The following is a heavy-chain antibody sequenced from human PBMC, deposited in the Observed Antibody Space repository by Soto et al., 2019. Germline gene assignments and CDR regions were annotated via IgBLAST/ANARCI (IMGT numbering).Heavy chain of an antibody. CDR1: RYTFTSHG. CDR2: ISTFNGKT. V-gene: IGHV1-18*01. D-gene: IGHD3-9*01. J-gene: IGHJ3*01. Sequence: QIQLMQSGSDVKTPGASLKVSCTTSRYTFTSHGIAWVRQAPGQGLEWMGWISTFNGKTDYAQKFQGRVTMTADTITSTVHMELRSLRSDDTGVYYCARLLTEGATFREHDFDLWGPGTKVTVSS. CDR3: ARLLTEGATFREHDFDL.